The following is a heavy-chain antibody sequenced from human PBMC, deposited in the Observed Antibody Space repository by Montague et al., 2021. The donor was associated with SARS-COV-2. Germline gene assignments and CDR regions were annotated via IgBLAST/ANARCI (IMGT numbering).Heavy chain of an antibody. CDR1: GDSVSSNSAT. CDR2: TYYRSKWYN. CDR3: TSGREGNYNVMDV. V-gene: IGHV6-1*01. J-gene: IGHJ6*02. D-gene: IGHD1-1*01. Sequence: CAISGDSVSSNSATWNWVRQSPSRGLEWLGRTYYRSKWYNDYAVXXRCRVTINPDTSKNQFSLQLNSVTPEDTAIYCCTSGREGNYNVMDVWGQGTTVTVSS.